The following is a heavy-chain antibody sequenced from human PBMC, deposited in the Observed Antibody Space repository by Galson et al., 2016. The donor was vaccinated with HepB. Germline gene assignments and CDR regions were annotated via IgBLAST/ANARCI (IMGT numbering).Heavy chain of an antibody. CDR3: ARALRGTTSFFEY. J-gene: IGHJ4*02. V-gene: IGHV4-59*01. Sequence: LSLTCTVSGGSISNYYWSWFRQPPGKGPEWIGQTYYSGYTNYSPSLKSRVTISLDSSQNQISLRVRSVTAADTAVYYCARALRGTTSFFEYWGQGVLVTVSS. CDR2: TYYSGYT. D-gene: IGHD4-17*01. CDR1: GGSISNYY.